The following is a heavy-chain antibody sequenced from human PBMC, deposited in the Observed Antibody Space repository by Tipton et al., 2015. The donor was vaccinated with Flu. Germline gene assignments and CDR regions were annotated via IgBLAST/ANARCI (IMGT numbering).Heavy chain of an antibody. J-gene: IGHJ4*02. Sequence: TLSLTCNVSGGSISSYYWSWIRQPPGKGLEWIAYVYYTGDTSYNPSLKSRVTISVDTSKNQFSLNLKSVTAADTAVFYCARHMSGGTRRAYDFWGQGTLVTVSS. D-gene: IGHD2-15*01. CDR2: VYYTGDT. CDR1: GGSISSYY. CDR3: ARHMSGGTRRAYDF. V-gene: IGHV4-59*08.